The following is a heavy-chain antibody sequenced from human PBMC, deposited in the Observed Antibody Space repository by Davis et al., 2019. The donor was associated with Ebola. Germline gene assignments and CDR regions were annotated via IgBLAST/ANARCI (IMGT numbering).Heavy chain of an antibody. CDR3: ARKGVGSSGWYDAFDI. Sequence: MPSETLSLSCTVSGGPISSYYWSWIRQPPGKGLEWFGYIYYSGSTNYNPSLKSRVTISVDTSKNQFSLKLSSVTAADTAGYYCARKGVGSSGWYDAFDIWGQGTMVTVSS. J-gene: IGHJ3*02. CDR1: GGPISSYY. CDR2: IYYSGST. D-gene: IGHD6-19*01. V-gene: IGHV4-59*08.